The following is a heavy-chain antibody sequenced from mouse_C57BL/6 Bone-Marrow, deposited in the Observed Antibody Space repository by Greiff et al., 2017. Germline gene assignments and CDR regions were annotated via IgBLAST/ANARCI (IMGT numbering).Heavy chain of an antibody. CDR3: AREGFDY. V-gene: IGHV5-6*01. CDR1: GFTFSSYG. Sequence: EVQLQESGGDLVKPGGSLKLSCAASGFTFSSYGMSWVRQTPDTRLEWVATISSGGSYTYYPDSVKGRFTSSRDNAKNTLYLQRSSLKSEDTAMYYCAREGFDYWVQGTTLTVSS. CDR2: ISSGGSYT. J-gene: IGHJ2*01.